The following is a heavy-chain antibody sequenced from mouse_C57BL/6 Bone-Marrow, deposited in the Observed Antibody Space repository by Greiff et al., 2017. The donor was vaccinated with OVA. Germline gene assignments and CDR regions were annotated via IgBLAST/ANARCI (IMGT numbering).Heavy chain of an antibody. CDR3: ARVLGSCGYFDV. CDR1: GYTFTSYW. D-gene: IGHD1-1*02. V-gene: IGHV1-74*01. Sequence: VQLQQPGAELVKPGASVKVSCKASGYTFTSYWMHWVKQRPGQGLEWIGRIDPSDSDTNYNQKFKGKATLTVDKSSSTAYMQLSSLTSEDSAVYDCARVLGSCGYFDVWGTGTTVTVSS. J-gene: IGHJ1*03. CDR2: IDPSDSDT.